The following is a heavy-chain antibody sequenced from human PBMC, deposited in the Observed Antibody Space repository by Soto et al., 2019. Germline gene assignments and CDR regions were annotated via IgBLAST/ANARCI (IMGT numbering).Heavy chain of an antibody. J-gene: IGHJ4*02. CDR1: GFTFNIYA. CDR2: TGATGRTT. D-gene: IGHD3-22*01. V-gene: IGHV3-23*01. Sequence: GGSLRLSCAASGFTFNIYAMTWVRQAPGKGLEWVSTTGATGRTTYYADSVKGRFTVSRDNSKNTLDLQMSNLRAEDTAVYYCAKDRNYYDSSGYDYWGQGTLVTVSS. CDR3: AKDRNYYDSSGYDY.